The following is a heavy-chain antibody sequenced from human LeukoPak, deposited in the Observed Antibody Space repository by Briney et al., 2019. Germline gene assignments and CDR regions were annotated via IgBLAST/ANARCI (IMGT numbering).Heavy chain of an antibody. CDR1: GFTFSSYA. J-gene: IGHJ4*02. CDR3: AKDLVLRYFDWLLGYYFDY. D-gene: IGHD3-9*01. CDR2: ISGSGGST. Sequence: GGSLRLSCAASGFTFSSYAMSWIRQAPGKGLEWVSAISGSGGSTYYADSVKGRFTISRDNSKNTLYLQMNSLRAEDTAVYYCAKDLVLRYFDWLLGYYFDYWGQGTLVTVSS. V-gene: IGHV3-23*01.